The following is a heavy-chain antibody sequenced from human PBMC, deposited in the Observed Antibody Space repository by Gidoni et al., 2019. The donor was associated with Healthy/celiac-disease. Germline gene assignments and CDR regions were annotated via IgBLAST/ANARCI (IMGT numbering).Heavy chain of an antibody. Sequence: QVQLVQSGAEVKKPGASVKVSCKASGYTFTSYYMHWVRQAPGQGLEWMGIINPSGGSTSYAQKFQGRVTMTRDTSTSTVYMELSSLRSEDTAVYYCARDSDTAMVTVKIGVDYWGQGTLVTVSS. CDR3: ARDSDTAMVTVKIGVDY. CDR1: GYTFTSYY. CDR2: INPSGGST. J-gene: IGHJ4*02. D-gene: IGHD5-18*01. V-gene: IGHV1-46*01.